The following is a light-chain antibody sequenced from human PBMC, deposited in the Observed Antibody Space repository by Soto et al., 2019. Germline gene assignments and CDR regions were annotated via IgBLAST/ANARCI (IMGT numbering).Light chain of an antibody. CDR2: EVR. J-gene: IGLJ3*02. V-gene: IGLV2-14*01. Sequence: QSALTQPASVSGSPGQSITISCTGTSSDVGSYNYVSWYQQHPGKAPKLMIYEVRNRPSGVSDRFSGSKSGKTASLTIFGFKAEEGDDYYFSSYPTSTTRVFGGGTKLTVL. CDR3: SSYPTSTTRV. CDR1: SSDVGSYNY.